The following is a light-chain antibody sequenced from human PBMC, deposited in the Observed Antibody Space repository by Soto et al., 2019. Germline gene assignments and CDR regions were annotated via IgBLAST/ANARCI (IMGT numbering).Light chain of an antibody. CDR2: DAS. J-gene: IGKJ4*01. CDR3: QQRSKLTLS. Sequence: EIGLRLSPANLSLSPLERVTLSFRSSQSVSSYLAWYQQKPGQAPRLLIYDASNRATGIPARFSGSGSGTDFTLTISSLEPEDFAVYYCQQRSKLTLSFGGGTKA. CDR1: QSVSSY. V-gene: IGKV3-11*01.